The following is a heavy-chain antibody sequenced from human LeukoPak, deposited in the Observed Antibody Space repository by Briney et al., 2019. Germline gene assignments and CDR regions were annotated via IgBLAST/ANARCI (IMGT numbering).Heavy chain of an antibody. CDR3: ARGPYSSSWYADY. Sequence: ASVKVSCKASGYTFSTYYMFWVRQAPGEGLEWVGIINPNNGATSYAQKFQGRVTITRDTSTSTVYMELSSLRSEDTAVFYCARGPYSSSWYADYWGQGTLVTVSS. CDR2: INPNNGAT. J-gene: IGHJ4*02. V-gene: IGHV1-46*01. CDR1: GYTFSTYY. D-gene: IGHD6-13*01.